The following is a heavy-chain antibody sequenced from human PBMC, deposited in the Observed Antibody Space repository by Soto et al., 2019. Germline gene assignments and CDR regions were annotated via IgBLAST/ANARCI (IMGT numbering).Heavy chain of an antibody. J-gene: IGHJ3*01. Sequence: EVQLVESGGGLVQPGTSLRLSCAASGFIFDDYAMHWVRQVPGKGLEWVSGIDWNSGIRVYADSVKGRFTISRDSAKSSLYLHMNSLTPEDTALYYCTKHMVHYRSRTRGAFDFWGKGPMVTVSS. CDR2: IDWNSGIR. V-gene: IGHV3-9*01. D-gene: IGHD1-1*01. CDR1: GFIFDDYA. CDR3: TKHMVHYRSRTRGAFDF.